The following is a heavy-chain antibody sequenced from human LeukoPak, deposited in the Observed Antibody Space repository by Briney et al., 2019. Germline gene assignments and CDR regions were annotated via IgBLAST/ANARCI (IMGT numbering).Heavy chain of an antibody. V-gene: IGHV3-74*01. CDR1: GFTFSSYW. CDR3: AKGSSDRAQQLVPFDY. D-gene: IGHD6-13*01. CDR2: ISTDGSSI. J-gene: IGHJ4*02. Sequence: GGSLRLSCAASGFTFSSYWMHWVRQAPGKGLLWVSRISTDGSSISYADSVKGRFTISRDNAKNTLYLQMNSLRAEDAAVYYCAKGSSDRAQQLVPFDYWGQGTLVTVSS.